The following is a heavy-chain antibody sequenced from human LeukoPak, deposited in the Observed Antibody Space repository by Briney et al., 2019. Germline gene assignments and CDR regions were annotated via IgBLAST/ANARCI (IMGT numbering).Heavy chain of an antibody. Sequence: GGSLRLSCAASGFPFTSHWLSWFRQSPGRGLEWVAHINSDGSEKNYVDSVKGRFTISRDNARNSQFLQMNSLRAEDTAVYYCARIRSYYDSGYYPYYIDYWGQGILVTVSS. CDR2: INSDGSEK. CDR3: ARIRSYYDSGYYPYYIDY. V-gene: IGHV3-7*01. D-gene: IGHD3-22*01. J-gene: IGHJ4*02. CDR1: GFPFTSHW.